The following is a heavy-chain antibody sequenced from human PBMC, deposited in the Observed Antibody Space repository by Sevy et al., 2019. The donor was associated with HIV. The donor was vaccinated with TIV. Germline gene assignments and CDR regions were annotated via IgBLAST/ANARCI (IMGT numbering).Heavy chain of an antibody. Sequence: GGSLRLSCAASGFTFSSYWMSWVRQAPGKGLEWVANIKQDGSEKYYVDSVKGRFTISRDNAKNSLYLQMNSLRAEDTAVYYCARDNLEDYDFWSRRPYYYGMDVWGQGTTVTVSS. CDR1: GFTFSSYW. CDR3: ARDNLEDYDFWSRRPYYYGMDV. D-gene: IGHD3-3*01. CDR2: IKQDGSEK. J-gene: IGHJ6*02. V-gene: IGHV3-7*01.